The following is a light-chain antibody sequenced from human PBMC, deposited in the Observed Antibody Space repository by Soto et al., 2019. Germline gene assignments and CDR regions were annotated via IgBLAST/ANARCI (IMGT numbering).Light chain of an antibody. V-gene: IGLV2-14*03. CDR2: EVS. J-gene: IGLJ3*02. Sequence: QSALTQPASVSGSPGQSITISCTGTSSDVGAYNYVSWYQQHPGKAPKLMIYEVSNRLSGVSNRFSGSKSANTASLTISGLQAGDEADYYCSSYTSSSTWLFGGGTKVTVL. CDR3: SSYTSSSTWL. CDR1: SSDVGAYNY.